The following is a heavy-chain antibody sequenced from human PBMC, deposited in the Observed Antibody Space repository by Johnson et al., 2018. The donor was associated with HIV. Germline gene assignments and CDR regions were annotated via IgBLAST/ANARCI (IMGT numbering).Heavy chain of an antibody. CDR2: IKQDGSEK. CDR3: SKVADPYCGGDCYSWLFAFDI. V-gene: IGHV3-7*01. Sequence: VQLVESGGGLVQPGGSLRLSCAASGFSFSRYWMSWVRQAPGKGLEWVANIKQDGSEKYYADSVKGRFTSSRDNSKHTLSLQMNSMRAEDTAVYYCSKVADPYCGGDCYSWLFAFDIWGQGTMVTVSS. J-gene: IGHJ3*02. CDR1: GFSFSRYW. D-gene: IGHD2-21*02.